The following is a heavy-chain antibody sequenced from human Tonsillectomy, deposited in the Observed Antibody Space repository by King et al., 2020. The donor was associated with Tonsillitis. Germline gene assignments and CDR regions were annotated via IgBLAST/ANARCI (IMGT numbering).Heavy chain of an antibody. V-gene: IGHV3-15*01. Sequence: VQLVESGGGLVKPGGSLRLSCAASGFTFSNAWMSWVRQAPGKGLEWVGRINTKTDGGTTDYAVPVKGRFTISRDNSKSTMYLQMKSLKTEDTAVYFCTTDWVYYDSSGYPLDVWGKGTTVTVSS. CDR2: INTKTDGGTT. J-gene: IGHJ6*04. CDR1: GFTFSNAW. CDR3: TTDWVYYDSSGYPLDV. D-gene: IGHD3-22*01.